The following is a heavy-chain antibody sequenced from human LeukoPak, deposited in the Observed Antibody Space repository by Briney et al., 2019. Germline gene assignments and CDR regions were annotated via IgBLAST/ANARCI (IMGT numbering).Heavy chain of an antibody. D-gene: IGHD1-26*01. V-gene: IGHV1-18*01. J-gene: IGHJ4*02. CDR1: GYTFSSYG. Sequence: ASVKVSCKASGYTFSSYGISWVRQAPGQGLEWMGWISVYNGDTNYVQKFQGRVTMTTDTSTSTAYMELRSLRSDDTAVYYCARSPGILLKYSGTYSFKFDYWGQGTLVTVSS. CDR3: ARSPGILLKYSGTYSFKFDY. CDR2: ISVYNGDT.